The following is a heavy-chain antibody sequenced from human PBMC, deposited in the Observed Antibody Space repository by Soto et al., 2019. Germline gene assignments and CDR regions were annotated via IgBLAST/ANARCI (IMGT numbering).Heavy chain of an antibody. CDR1: GYTFTSHG. CDR2: ISTYNSRT. Sequence: QDQLVQSGAEVKKLGASVKISCEASGYTFTSHGISWVRQAPGQGLEWLGWISTYNSRTHYAQKVQGRVTMTTDTSTSTAYLDLRSLTFDDTAVYYCARARYCASPSCYKHYYYGMDTWGQGTTVTVSS. V-gene: IGHV1-18*04. J-gene: IGHJ6*02. D-gene: IGHD2-2*02. CDR3: ARARYCASPSCYKHYYYGMDT.